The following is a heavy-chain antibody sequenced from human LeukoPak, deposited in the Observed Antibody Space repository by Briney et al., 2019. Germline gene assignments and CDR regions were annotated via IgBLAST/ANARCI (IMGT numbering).Heavy chain of an antibody. J-gene: IGHJ5*02. D-gene: IGHD2-2*01. V-gene: IGHV3-7*01. CDR3: ARDDCSSISCYHNWFDP. CDR2: IKQDGSEK. Sequence: PGGSPRLSCAASGFTFSSYWMGWVRQAPGKGLEWVANIKQDGSEKYYVDSVKGRFTISRDNAKNSLYLQMNSLRAEDTAVYYCARDDCSSISCYHNWFDPWGQGTLVTVSS. CDR1: GFTFSSYW.